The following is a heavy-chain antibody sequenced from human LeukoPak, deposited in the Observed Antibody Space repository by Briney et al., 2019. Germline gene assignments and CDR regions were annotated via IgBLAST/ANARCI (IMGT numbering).Heavy chain of an antibody. D-gene: IGHD3-3*01. J-gene: IGHJ4*02. Sequence: PGGSLRLSCVVSGFNFNNYGMNWVRQAPGKGLDWVASIAYDGSNENYAESVKGRFTIYRDNPKNTLYLQLSSLTAEDTAVYCCARPSGSVTIFGVVDYFDYWGQGALVTVSS. CDR3: ARPSGSVTIFGVVDYFDY. CDR1: GFNFNNYG. CDR2: IAYDGSNE. V-gene: IGHV3-30*04.